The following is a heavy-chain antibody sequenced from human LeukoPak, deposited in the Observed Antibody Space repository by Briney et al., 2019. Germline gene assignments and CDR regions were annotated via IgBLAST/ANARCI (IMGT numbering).Heavy chain of an antibody. CDR2: IYHSGST. CDR1: GGSISSGGYY. V-gene: IGHV4-30-2*01. CDR3: ARDRGGAKRGFDY. Sequence: PSETLSLTCTVSGGSISSGGYYWSWIRQPPGKGLEWIGYIYHSGSTYYNPSLKSRVTISVDRSKNQFSLKLSSVTAADTAVYYCARDRGGAKRGFDYWGQGTLVTVSS. J-gene: IGHJ4*02. D-gene: IGHD1-26*01.